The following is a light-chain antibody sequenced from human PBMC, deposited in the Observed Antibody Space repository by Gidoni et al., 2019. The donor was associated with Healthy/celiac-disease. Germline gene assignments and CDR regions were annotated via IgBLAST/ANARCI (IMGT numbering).Light chain of an antibody. V-gene: IGKV1-39*01. CDR2: AAS. CDR3: QQSYSTPELT. Sequence: DIQMTQSRSSLSASVGDIVTITCRASQSISSYLNWYQQKPGKAPKLLIYAASSLQSGVPSRFSGSGSGTDFTLTISSLQPEDFATYYCQQSYSTPELTFGGGTKVEI. J-gene: IGKJ4*01. CDR1: QSISSY.